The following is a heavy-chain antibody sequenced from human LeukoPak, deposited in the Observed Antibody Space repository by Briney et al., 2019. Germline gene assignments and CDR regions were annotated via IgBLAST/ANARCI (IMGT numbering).Heavy chain of an antibody. V-gene: IGHV6-1*01. CDR3: ARDPERFFPHSSSGYYLGLAFDI. D-gene: IGHD3-22*01. Sequence: SQTLSLTCAISGDSVSSNSAAWNWIRQSPSRGLEWLGRTYYRSKWYYDYAVSVKSRISISPDTSKNQFSLQLNSVTPEDTAVYYCARDPERFFPHSSSGYYLGLAFDIWGQGTMVTVSS. CDR1: GDSVSSNSAA. CDR2: TYYRSKWYY. J-gene: IGHJ3*02.